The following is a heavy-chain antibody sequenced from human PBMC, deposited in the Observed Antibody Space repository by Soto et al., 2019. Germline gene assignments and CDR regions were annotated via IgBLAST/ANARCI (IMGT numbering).Heavy chain of an antibody. V-gene: IGHV3-21*01. Sequence: SVKGRFTISRDNAKNSVSLQMNSLRAEDTAVYYCAREEQWLMEYYGMDVWGQGTTVTVSS. CDR3: AREEQWLMEYYGMDV. J-gene: IGHJ6*02. D-gene: IGHD6-19*01.